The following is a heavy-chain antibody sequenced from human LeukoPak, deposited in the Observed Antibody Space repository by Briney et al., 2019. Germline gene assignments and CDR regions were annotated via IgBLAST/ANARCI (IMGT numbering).Heavy chain of an antibody. CDR2: IFSHGET. CDR1: GFTVGNNY. D-gene: IGHD2-8*01. V-gene: IGHV3-66*01. J-gene: IGHJ4*02. CDR3: ARDPPAVSINTYA. Sequence: GGSLRLSCAASGFTVGNNYMNWVRQAPGKGLEWVSLIFSHGETSYADSVKGRFTISRDNSKNTLYPQMNGLRVEDTAVYYCARDPPAVSINTYAWGQGTLVTVSS.